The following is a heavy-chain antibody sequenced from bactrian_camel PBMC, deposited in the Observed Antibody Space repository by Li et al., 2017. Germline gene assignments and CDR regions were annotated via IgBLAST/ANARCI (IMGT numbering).Heavy chain of an antibody. CDR3: AARFQGFGYARCGFAEFGY. V-gene: IGHV3S63*01. D-gene: IGHD5*01. CDR2: IRADGTK. Sequence: VQLVESGGGSVDAGGSLTLSCTASEFTFEDSDVGWYRQVPDFPCEWISTIRADGTKTYADSVKGRFTISKDNAKNTLYLQMNSLKPEDTAMYYCAARFQGFGYARCGFAEFGYWGQGTQVTVS. J-gene: IGHJ6*01. CDR1: EFTFEDSD.